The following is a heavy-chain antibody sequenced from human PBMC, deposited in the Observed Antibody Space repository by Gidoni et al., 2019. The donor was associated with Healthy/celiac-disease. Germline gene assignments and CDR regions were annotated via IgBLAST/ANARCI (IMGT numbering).Heavy chain of an antibody. CDR1: GFTFSSYA. D-gene: IGHD4-17*01. CDR2: ISGSGSST. Sequence: EVQLLESGGGLVQPGGSLRLSCAASGFTFSSYAMSWVRQAPGKGLEGVSAISGSGSSTYYADSVKGRFTISRDNSKNTLYLQMNSLRAEDTAVYYCACPDYGPTGAWAFDIWGQGTMVTASS. V-gene: IGHV3-23*01. J-gene: IGHJ3*02. CDR3: ACPDYGPTGAWAFDI.